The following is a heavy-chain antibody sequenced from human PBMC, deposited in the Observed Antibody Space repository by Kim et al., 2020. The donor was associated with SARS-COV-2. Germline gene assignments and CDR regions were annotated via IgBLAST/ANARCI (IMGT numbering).Heavy chain of an antibody. CDR2: ISSSSSYI. CDR1: GFTFSSYS. CDR3: ARNRLVRGPLNYYYYYGMDV. J-gene: IGHJ6*02. V-gene: IGHV3-21*01. Sequence: GGSLRLSCAASGFTFSSYSMNWVRQAPGKGLEWVSSISSSSSYIYYADSVKGRFTISRDNAKNSLYLQMNSLRAEDTAVYYCARNRLVRGPLNYYYYYGMDVWGQGTTVTVSS. D-gene: IGHD3-10*01.